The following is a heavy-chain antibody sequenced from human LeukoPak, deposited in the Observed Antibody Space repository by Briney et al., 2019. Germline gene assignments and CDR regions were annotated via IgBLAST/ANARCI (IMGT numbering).Heavy chain of an antibody. CDR3: ARDAYGDYVDYYYMDV. CDR2: IYTSGST. D-gene: IGHD4-17*01. V-gene: IGHV4-4*07. CDR1: GGSISSYY. J-gene: IGHJ6*03. Sequence: PSETLSLTCTVSGGSISSYYWSWIRQPAGKGLEWIGRIYTSGSTNYNPSLKSRVTMSVDTSKNQFSLKLSSVTAADTAVYYCARDAYGDYVDYYYMDVWGKGTTVTISS.